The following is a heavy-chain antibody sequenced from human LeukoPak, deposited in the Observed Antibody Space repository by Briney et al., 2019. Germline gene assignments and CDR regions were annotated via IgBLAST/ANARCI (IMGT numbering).Heavy chain of an antibody. J-gene: IGHJ4*02. D-gene: IGHD6-13*01. Sequence: SETLSPTCTVSGGSISSGSYYWSWIRQPPGKGLEWIGYINYSGSTNYNPSLKSRVTISVDTSKNQFSLKLSSVTAADTAVYYCARHGEQQLVYFDYWGQGTLVTVSS. CDR2: INYSGST. CDR3: ARHGEQQLVYFDY. CDR1: GGSISSGSYY. V-gene: IGHV4-61*01.